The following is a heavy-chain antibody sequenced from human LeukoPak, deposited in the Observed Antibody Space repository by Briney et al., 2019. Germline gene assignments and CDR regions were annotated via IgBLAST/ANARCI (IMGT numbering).Heavy chain of an antibody. CDR3: VKDWGVLPDYTADGFDI. J-gene: IGHJ3*02. Sequence: PGGSLRLSCAASGFTFSSYGMHWVRQAPGKGLEWVAFIRYDGSSKYYADSVKGRFAISRDNSQNTLHLQMNSLRLEDAAVYYCVKDWGVLPDYTADGFDIWGPGTMVTVSS. CDR1: GFTFSSYG. CDR2: IRYDGSSK. V-gene: IGHV3-30*02. D-gene: IGHD3-10*01.